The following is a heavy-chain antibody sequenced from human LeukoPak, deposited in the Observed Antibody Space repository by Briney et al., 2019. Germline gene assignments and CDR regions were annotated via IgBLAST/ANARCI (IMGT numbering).Heavy chain of an antibody. D-gene: IGHD6-19*01. CDR2: LYTSGHT. Sequence: PSGSLRLSCAASGFTVSSAYMSWFRQVPGKGLQWVSLLYTSGHTIYSDSVKGRFTISRDNSKNTLYLQMNSLTDEDTALYYCASPGYYSGSWKFDFWGQGTLVTVSS. V-gene: IGHV3-53*01. J-gene: IGHJ4*02. CDR1: GFTVSSAY. CDR3: ASPGYYSGSWKFDF.